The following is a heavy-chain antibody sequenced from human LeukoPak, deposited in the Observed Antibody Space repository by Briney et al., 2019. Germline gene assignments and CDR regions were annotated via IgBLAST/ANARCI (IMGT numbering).Heavy chain of an antibody. D-gene: IGHD1-26*01. CDR1: GGTFSSYA. J-gene: IGHJ6*03. CDR2: IIPIFGTA. V-gene: IGHV1-69*13. Sequence: ASVTVSCKASGGTFSSYAISWVRQAPGQGLEWMGGIIPIFGTANYAQTFQGRVTITADESTSTAYMELSSLRSEDTAVYYCARSSGSYYYYYMDVWGKGTTVTISS. CDR3: ARSSGSYYYYYMDV.